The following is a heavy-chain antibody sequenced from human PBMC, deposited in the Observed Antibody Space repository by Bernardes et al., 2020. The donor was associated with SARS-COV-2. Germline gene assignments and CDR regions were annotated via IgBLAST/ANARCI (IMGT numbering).Heavy chain of an antibody. V-gene: IGHV3-23*01. CDR2: ISGSGGST. J-gene: IGHJ4*02. Sequence: GSLRLSCSASGFTFSSYAMSWVRQAPGKGLEWVSAISGSGGSTYYADSVKGRFTIPRDNSKNPLYLQMNSLRAEDTAVYYCAKFSLSPLLWFGENVDYWGQGTLVTVSS. CDR1: GFTFSSYA. D-gene: IGHD3-10*01. CDR3: AKFSLSPLLWFGENVDY.